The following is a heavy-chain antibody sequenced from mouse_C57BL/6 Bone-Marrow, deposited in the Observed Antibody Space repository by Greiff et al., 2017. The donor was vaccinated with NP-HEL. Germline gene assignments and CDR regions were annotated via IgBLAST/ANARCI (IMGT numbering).Heavy chain of an antibody. CDR3: AREKGY. J-gene: IGHJ2*01. Sequence: QVQLQQSGPELVKPGASVKISCKASGYAFSSSWMNWVKQRPGKGLEWIGRIYPGDGGTNYNGKFKGKATLTADKSSSTAYMQLSSQTSEDSAVYFCAREKGYWGQGTTLTVSS. CDR1: GYAFSSSW. V-gene: IGHV1-82*01. CDR2: IYPGDGGT.